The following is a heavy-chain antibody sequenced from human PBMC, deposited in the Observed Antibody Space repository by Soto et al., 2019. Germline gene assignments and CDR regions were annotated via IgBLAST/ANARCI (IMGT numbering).Heavy chain of an antibody. J-gene: IGHJ4*02. D-gene: IGHD3-22*01. CDR1: GYSFTSYW. CDR3: ARPDYYDSSGYYGFSPFDY. Sequence: GESPKISCKGSGYSFTSYWIGWVRQMPGKGLEWMGIIYPGDSDTRYSPSFQGQVTISADKSISTAYLQWSSLKASDTAMYYCARPDYYDSSGYYGFSPFDYWGQGTLVTVSS. CDR2: IYPGDSDT. V-gene: IGHV5-51*01.